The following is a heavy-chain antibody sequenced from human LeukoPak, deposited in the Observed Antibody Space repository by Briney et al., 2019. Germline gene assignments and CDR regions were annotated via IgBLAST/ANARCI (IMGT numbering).Heavy chain of an antibody. V-gene: IGHV1-69*13. CDR2: IIPIFGTA. Sequence: SVKVSCKASGGTFSSYAISWVRQAPGQGLEWMGGIIPIFGTANYAQKFQGRVTITADESTSTAYMELSSLRSEDTAVYYCARDLRRYYDSSGPHYWGQGTLVTVSS. CDR3: ARDLRRYYDSSGPHY. J-gene: IGHJ4*02. D-gene: IGHD3-22*01. CDR1: GGTFSSYA.